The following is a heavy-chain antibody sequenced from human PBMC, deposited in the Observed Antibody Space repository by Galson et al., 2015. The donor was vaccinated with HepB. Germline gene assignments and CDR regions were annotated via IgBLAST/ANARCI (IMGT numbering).Heavy chain of an antibody. CDR1: GFTFSSYS. V-gene: IGHV3-48*04. D-gene: IGHD3-10*01. J-gene: IGHJ6*02. CDR3: ARESETAFWFGEVGAIYSMDV. Sequence: SLRLSCAASGFTFSSYSMNWVRQAPGKGLEWVSYISSSSSTIYYADSVKGRFTISRDNAKNSLYLQMNSLRAEDTAVYYCARESETAFWFGEVGAIYSMDVWGQGTTVTVSS. CDR2: ISSSSSTI.